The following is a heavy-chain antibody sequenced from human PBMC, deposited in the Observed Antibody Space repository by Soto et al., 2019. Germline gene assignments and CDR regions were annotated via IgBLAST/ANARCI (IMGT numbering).Heavy chain of an antibody. CDR3: ARTVGYRPGC. J-gene: IGHJ4*02. V-gene: IGHV3-33*01. CDR2: VWFDGSKE. CDR1: GYSFGSHG. Sequence: QVQLVESGGGVVQPGRSLRLSGAGSGYSFGSHGIHWVRQAPGKGLEWLAIVWFDGSKEYYADSVKGLFTVSSDNSINTAYLQINSLRADDKAVYYCARTVGYRPGCWGQGTLVTVSS. D-gene: IGHD3-16*02.